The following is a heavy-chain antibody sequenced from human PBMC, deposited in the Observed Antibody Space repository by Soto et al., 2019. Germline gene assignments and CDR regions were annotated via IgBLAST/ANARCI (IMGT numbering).Heavy chain of an antibody. Sequence: QVQLVQSGAELRKPGSSVQVSCKASGGTFYTYTFSWVRQAPGQGLEWMGSITPIYPTTNYAERFQGRLKITADGSTRTAYMDLTSLTSEDTAVYYCARIPRYSFPTSDDLDSWGQGTLVTVSS. CDR2: ITPIYPTT. V-gene: IGHV1-69*15. D-gene: IGHD5-18*01. CDR3: ARIPRYSFPTSDDLDS. J-gene: IGHJ4*02. CDR1: GGTFYTYT.